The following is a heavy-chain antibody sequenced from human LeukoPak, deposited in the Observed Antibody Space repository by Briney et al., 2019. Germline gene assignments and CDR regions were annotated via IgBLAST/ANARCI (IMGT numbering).Heavy chain of an antibody. CDR2: IRYDGSNK. CDR1: GFTFDDYT. V-gene: IGHV3-30*02. D-gene: IGHD3-10*01. J-gene: IGHJ4*02. CDR3: AKDQMTYYYGSGSELDY. Sequence: GGSLRLSCAASGFTFDDYTMHWVRQAPGKGLEWVAFIRYDGSNKYYADSVKGRFTISRDNSKNTLYLQMNSLRAEDTAVYYCAKDQMTYYYGSGSELDYWGQGTLVTVSS.